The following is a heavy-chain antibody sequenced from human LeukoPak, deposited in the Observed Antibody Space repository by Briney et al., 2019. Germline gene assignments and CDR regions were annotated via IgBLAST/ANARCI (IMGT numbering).Heavy chain of an antibody. CDR1: GGSISSYY. V-gene: IGHV4-59*01. J-gene: IGHJ6*02. D-gene: IGHD1-1*01. Sequence: SETLSLTCTVSGGSISSYYWSWIRQPPGKGLEWIGYIYYSGSTNYNPSLKSRLTMSLDTSKNQVSLRLTSVTAADTAVYYCARDSGGPYYYYYGMDVWGRGTTVTVSS. CDR2: IYYSGST. CDR3: ARDSGGPYYYYYGMDV.